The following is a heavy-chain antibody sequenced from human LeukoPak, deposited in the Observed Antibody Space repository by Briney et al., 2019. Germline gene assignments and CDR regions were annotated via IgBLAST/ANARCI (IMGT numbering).Heavy chain of an antibody. D-gene: IGHD2-2*01. J-gene: IGHJ6*03. CDR2: INPNSGGT. Sequence: ASVKVSCKASGYTFTGYYMHWVRQAPGQGLEWMGWINPNSGGTSYAQKFQGRVTMTRDTSISTAYMELSRLRSDDTAVYYCARDYAIGRYYYYYMDVWGKGTTVTVSS. CDR1: GYTFTGYY. V-gene: IGHV1-2*02. CDR3: ARDYAIGRYYYYYMDV.